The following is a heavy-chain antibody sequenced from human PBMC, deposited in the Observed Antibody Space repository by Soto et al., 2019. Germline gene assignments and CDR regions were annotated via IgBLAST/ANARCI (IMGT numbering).Heavy chain of an antibody. CDR2: IYYSGST. V-gene: IGHV4-59*01. D-gene: IGHD4-17*01. Sequence: SETLSLTCTVSGGSISSYYWSWIRQPPGKGLEWIGYIYYSGSTNYNPSLKSRVTISVDTSKNQFSLKLSSVTAADTAVYYCARSYGDLDWYFDLWGRGTLVTVSS. CDR1: GGSISSYY. CDR3: ARSYGDLDWYFDL. J-gene: IGHJ2*01.